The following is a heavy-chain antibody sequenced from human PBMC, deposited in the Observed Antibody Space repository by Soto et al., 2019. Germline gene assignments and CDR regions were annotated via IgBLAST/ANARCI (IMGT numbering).Heavy chain of an antibody. V-gene: IGHV3-33*01. D-gene: IGHD4-17*01. CDR1: WFNFSSFG. J-gene: IGHJ6*02. Sequence: WGAPRIPWAGPWFNFSSFGIHWVRQAPGKGLEWVAVIWYDGSNKYYADSVKGRLTISRENSKNTLYLQMNSLRAEDTAVYYCAREGTVGWYYYYGMDVWGQGTTVTVSS. CDR2: IWYDGSNK. CDR3: AREGTVGWYYYYGMDV.